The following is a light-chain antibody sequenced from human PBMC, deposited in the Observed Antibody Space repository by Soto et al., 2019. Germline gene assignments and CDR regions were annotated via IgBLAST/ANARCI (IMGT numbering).Light chain of an antibody. CDR2: GAS. V-gene: IGKV3-20*01. CDR1: QTVGGNY. Sequence: EIVLTQSPGTLSLSPGERATLSCRASQTVGGNYLAWYQQKPGQVPMLLIYGASSRATGIPDRFTGSGSGTAFTLTISRLEPEDVAVYYCQHYVDSPWSFGQGTKVEI. J-gene: IGKJ1*01. CDR3: QHYVDSPWS.